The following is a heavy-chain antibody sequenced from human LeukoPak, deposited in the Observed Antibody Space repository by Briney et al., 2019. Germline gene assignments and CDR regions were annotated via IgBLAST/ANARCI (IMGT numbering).Heavy chain of an antibody. V-gene: IGHV4-59*01. J-gene: IGHJ4*02. CDR2: IYHSGST. CDR1: GDSISTYY. CDR3: ARAFSSSSFYFNY. D-gene: IGHD6-6*01. Sequence: SETLSLTCTVSGDSISTYYWNWIRQPPGKGLEWIGYIYHSGSTNYSPSLKSRVTISVDTSKNQFHLKLSSVTAEDTAVYYCARAFSSSSFYFNYWGQGTLVTVSS.